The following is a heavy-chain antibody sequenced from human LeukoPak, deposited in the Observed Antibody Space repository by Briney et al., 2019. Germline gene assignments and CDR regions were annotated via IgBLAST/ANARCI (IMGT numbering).Heavy chain of an antibody. J-gene: IGHJ4*02. V-gene: IGHV4-34*01. CDR3: ARESTRMTLYDSSGY. CDR2: INHSGST. D-gene: IGHD3-22*01. Sequence: SETLSLTCAVYGGSFSGYYWSWIRQPPGKGLEWIGEINHSGSTNYNPSLKSRVTISVDTSKNQFSLKLSSVTAADTAVYYCARESTRMTLYDSSGYWGQGTLVTVSS. CDR1: GGSFSGYY.